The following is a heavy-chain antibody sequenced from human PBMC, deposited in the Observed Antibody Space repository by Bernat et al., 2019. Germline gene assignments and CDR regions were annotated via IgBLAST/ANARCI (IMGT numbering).Heavy chain of an antibody. J-gene: IGHJ6*03. Sequence: QVQLVQSGAEVKKPGASVKVSCKASGYTFTNYYMHWVRQAPGQGLEWMGIINPSGGSTNYAQKFQCGVTMTSDTSTSTVYMELSSLRSEDTAMYFCARDDHYYDSRSSWTYSYYYMDVWGKGTTVTVSS. CDR2: INPSGGST. CDR1: GYTFTNYY. V-gene: IGHV1-46*01. D-gene: IGHD3-10*01. CDR3: ARDDHYYDSRSSWTYSYYYMDV.